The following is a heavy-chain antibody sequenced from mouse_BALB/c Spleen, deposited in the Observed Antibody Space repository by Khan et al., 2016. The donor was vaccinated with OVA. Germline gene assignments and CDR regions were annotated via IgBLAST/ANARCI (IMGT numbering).Heavy chain of an antibody. Sequence: QIQLVQSGPELKKPGETVKISCKASGYSFTNYGINWVKQSPGKALKWMGWINTYTGEPTYADDFKGRFAFSLETSANTAYLQINILQNEDTATYFCARPPYFSYTLDYWGQGTSVTVSS. CDR3: ARPPYFSYTLDY. J-gene: IGHJ4*01. CDR2: INTYTGEP. D-gene: IGHD2-10*01. V-gene: IGHV9-3-1*01. CDR1: GYSFTNYG.